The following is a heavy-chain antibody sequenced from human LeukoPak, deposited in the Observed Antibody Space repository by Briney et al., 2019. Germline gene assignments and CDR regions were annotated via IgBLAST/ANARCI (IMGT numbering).Heavy chain of an antibody. CDR1: AGSITSYY. Sequence: SETLSLTCTLSAGSITSYYWSWIRQPPGRGLECIGYIYYSGSPNYNPSLKSRVTISVATSKNPFSLKLSSVTAADTAMYYCARALPSSSSSSDVFDYWGQGTLVTVSS. CDR2: IYYSGSP. D-gene: IGHD2-15*01. V-gene: IGHV4-59*01. CDR3: ARALPSSSSSSDVFDY. J-gene: IGHJ4*02.